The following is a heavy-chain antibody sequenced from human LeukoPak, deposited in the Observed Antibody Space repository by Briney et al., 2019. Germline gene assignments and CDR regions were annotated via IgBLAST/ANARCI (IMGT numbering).Heavy chain of an antibody. CDR2: INHSGST. CDR1: GGSFSGYY. D-gene: IGHD2-21*01. V-gene: IGHV4-34*01. CDR3: ARAPGGYSVHAEYFQH. J-gene: IGHJ1*01. Sequence: PSETLSLTCAVYGGSFSGYYWSWIRQPPGKGPEWIGEINHSGSTNYNPSLKSRVTISVDTSKNQFSLKLSSVTAADTAVYYCARAPGGYSVHAEYFQHWGQDTLVTVSS.